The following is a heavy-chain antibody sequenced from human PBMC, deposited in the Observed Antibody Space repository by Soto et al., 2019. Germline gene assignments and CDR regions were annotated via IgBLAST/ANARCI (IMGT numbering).Heavy chain of an antibody. CDR1: GGSISSYY. CDR2: IYYSGST. Sequence: SETLSLTCTVSGGSISSYYWSWIRQPPGKGLEWIGYIYYSGSTNYNPSLKSRVTISVDTSKNQFSLKLSSVTAADTAVYYCAREGVATINKGSVDIWGQGTMVTVSS. V-gene: IGHV4-59*01. D-gene: IGHD5-12*01. J-gene: IGHJ3*02. CDR3: AREGVATINKGSVDI.